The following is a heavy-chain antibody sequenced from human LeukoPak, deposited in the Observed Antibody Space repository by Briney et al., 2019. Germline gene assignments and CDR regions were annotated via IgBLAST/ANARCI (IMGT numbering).Heavy chain of an antibody. D-gene: IGHD5-24*01. CDR2: ISNNGGYT. V-gene: IGHV3-23*01. Sequence: GGSLRLSCAASGFTFSSSAMSWVRQAPGKGLEWVSAISNNGGYTYYADSVQGRFTISRDNSKSTLCLQMNSLRAEDTAVYYCTRVGYIDEGIDYWGQGTLVTVSS. CDR3: TRVGYIDEGIDY. J-gene: IGHJ4*02. CDR1: GFTFSSSA.